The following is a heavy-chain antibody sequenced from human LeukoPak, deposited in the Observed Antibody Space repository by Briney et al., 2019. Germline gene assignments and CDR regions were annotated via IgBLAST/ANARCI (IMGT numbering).Heavy chain of an antibody. Sequence: GGSLRLSCAASGFTLRSYWMHWVRQAPGKGPVWVARINTDGRSTSYADSVKGRFTISRDNAKNTLYLQMNSLRAEDTAVYYCARDFAETADWFDPWGQGVLVTVSS. D-gene: IGHD2-21*02. CDR1: GFTLRSYW. CDR2: INTDGRST. V-gene: IGHV3-74*01. CDR3: ARDFAETADWFDP. J-gene: IGHJ5*02.